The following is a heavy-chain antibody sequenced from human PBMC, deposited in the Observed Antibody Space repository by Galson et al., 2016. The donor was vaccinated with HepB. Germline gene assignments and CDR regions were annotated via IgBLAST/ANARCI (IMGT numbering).Heavy chain of an antibody. D-gene: IGHD2-15*01. V-gene: IGHV3-23*01. CDR2: IRYIDSSNDSP. Sequence: SLRLSCAASGITFSSFAMSWVRQAAGKGLEWVSTIRYIDSSNDSPYYADSVKGRFTISRDNSKNMLYLQMNSLRAEDTAVYYCAKVIHPRSIDMTFDYWGQGTLVTVSS. J-gene: IGHJ4*02. CDR1: GITFSSFA. CDR3: AKVIHPRSIDMTFDY.